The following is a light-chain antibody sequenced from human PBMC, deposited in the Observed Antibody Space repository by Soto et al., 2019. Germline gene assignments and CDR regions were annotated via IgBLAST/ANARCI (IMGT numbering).Light chain of an antibody. CDR3: QQRDGYPIT. V-gene: IGKV1-9*01. CDR2: SAS. J-gene: IGKJ5*01. Sequence: DIQLTQSPSFLSASVGDRVTITCRASQGISDRLAWYQQRPGKAPNLLIHSASSLQSGVPLRFSGSGSGTEFTLTISSPQPADFATYYCQQRDGYPITFGQGTRLEMK. CDR1: QGISDR.